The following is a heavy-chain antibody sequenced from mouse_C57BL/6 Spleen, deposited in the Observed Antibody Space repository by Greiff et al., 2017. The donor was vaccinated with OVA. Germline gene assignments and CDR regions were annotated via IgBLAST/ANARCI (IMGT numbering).Heavy chain of an antibody. Sequence: QVQLQQPGAELVRPGSSVKLSCKASGYTFTSSWIHWVKQRPIQGLEWIGNIDPSDSETHYNQKFKDKATLTVDKSSSTAYMQLSSLTSEDSAVYYCARQRYYYGSNWYFDVWGTGTTVTVSS. D-gene: IGHD1-1*01. CDR2: IDPSDSET. J-gene: IGHJ1*03. CDR1: GYTFTSSW. V-gene: IGHV1-52*01. CDR3: ARQRYYYGSNWYFDV.